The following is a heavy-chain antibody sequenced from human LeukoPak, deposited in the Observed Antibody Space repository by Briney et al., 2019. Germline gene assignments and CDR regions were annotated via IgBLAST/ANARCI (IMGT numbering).Heavy chain of an antibody. CDR2: ISQSART. CDR3: AGVRLGSSGFSEYFEH. Sequence: PSGTLCLTCAVTGGSISNNWWTWVRQPPGKGLEWSGEISQSARTNYNPSLTSRVTMSIDKSRNQFSLRMSSVTAADTAVYYCAGVRLGSSGFSEYFEHWGQGTLVTVSS. J-gene: IGHJ1*01. D-gene: IGHD3-22*01. CDR1: GGSISNNW. V-gene: IGHV4-4*02.